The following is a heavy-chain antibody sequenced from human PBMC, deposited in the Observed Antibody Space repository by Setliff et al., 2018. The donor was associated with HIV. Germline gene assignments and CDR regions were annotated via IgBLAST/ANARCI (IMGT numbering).Heavy chain of an antibody. CDR2: LYWNDDK. CDR3: AHSTFVAAAGGFDY. Sequence: TLSLTCTVSGGSTSNEYWSWIRQPPGKALEWLALLYWNDDKRYSPSLKSRLTIAKDTSKNQVVLTMTNMDPVDTATYYCAHSTFVAAAGGFDYWGQGTLVTVSS. J-gene: IGHJ4*02. CDR1: GGSTSNEYW. V-gene: IGHV2-5*01. D-gene: IGHD6-13*01.